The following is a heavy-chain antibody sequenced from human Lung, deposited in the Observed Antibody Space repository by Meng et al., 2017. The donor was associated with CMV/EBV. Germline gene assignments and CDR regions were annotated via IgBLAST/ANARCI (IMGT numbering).Heavy chain of an antibody. CDR2: IWYDGSNE. CDR3: AKGPTDFWSGYYIVS. V-gene: IGHV3-33*06. CDR1: GFPFSNSA. D-gene: IGHD3-3*01. Sequence: GGSLRLXCAASGAASGFPFSNSAMHWVRQAPGKGLQWVALIWYDGSNEYYADSVKGRFTISRDNSKNTLYLQMNSLRAEDTAVYYCAKGPTDFWSGYYIVSXGEGXLVTVSS. J-gene: IGHJ5*02.